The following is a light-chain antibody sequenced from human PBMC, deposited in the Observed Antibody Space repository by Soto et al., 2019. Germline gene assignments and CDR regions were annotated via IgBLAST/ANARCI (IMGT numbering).Light chain of an antibody. CDR3: QQYNDWPRT. V-gene: IGKV3-15*01. Sequence: EIVLTQSPGTLSSSPGERATLSCRASQSVSSNYLAWYQQKPGQAPRLLLYGASSRATGVPARFGGSGSGSEFTLTISGLQSEDFAVYFCQQYNDWPRTFGQGTKVDIK. CDR1: QSVSSN. CDR2: GAS. J-gene: IGKJ1*01.